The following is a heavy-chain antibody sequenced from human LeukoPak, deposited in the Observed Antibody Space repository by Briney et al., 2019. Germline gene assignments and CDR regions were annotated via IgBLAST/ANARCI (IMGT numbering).Heavy chain of an antibody. Sequence: ASVKVSCKASGYTFTGYYMHWVRQAPGQGLEWMGWIDPNSGGTNYAQKFQGRVTMTRDTSISTAYMELSRLRSDDTAVYYCARKYSGYDHYYYYGMDVWGQGTTVTVSS. V-gene: IGHV1-2*02. CDR2: IDPNSGGT. J-gene: IGHJ6*02. CDR3: ARKYSGYDHYYYYGMDV. CDR1: GYTFTGYY. D-gene: IGHD5-12*01.